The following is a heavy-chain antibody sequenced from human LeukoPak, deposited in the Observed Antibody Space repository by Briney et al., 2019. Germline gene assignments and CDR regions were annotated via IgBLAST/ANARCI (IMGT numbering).Heavy chain of an antibody. CDR1: GYSFTSYL. D-gene: IGHD5/OR15-5a*01. Sequence: GESLKISCKGSGYSFTSYLIGWVRQMPGKGLEWMGFIYPDDSHTRYSPSFEGQVTISADKSINTDYLQWSRLRASDTAMYYCARHRTTGYSVSAFDMWGQGTLVTVSS. J-gene: IGHJ3*02. CDR3: ARHRTTGYSVSAFDM. CDR2: IYPDDSHT. V-gene: IGHV5-51*01.